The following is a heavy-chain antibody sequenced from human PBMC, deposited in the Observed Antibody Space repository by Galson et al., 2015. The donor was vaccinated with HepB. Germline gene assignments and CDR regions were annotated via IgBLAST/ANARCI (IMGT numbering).Heavy chain of an antibody. CDR2: IHYSGST. D-gene: IGHD3-10*01. CDR1: GGSISSGAHY. Sequence: TLSLTCTVSGGSISSGAHYWSWIRQLPGKGLEWIGYIHYSGSTYYNPSLKSRVSTSADTSKNQFSLKLSSVTAADTAVYYCARDYGSGHFDYWGQGTLVTVSS. CDR3: ARDYGSGHFDY. J-gene: IGHJ4*02. V-gene: IGHV4-31*03.